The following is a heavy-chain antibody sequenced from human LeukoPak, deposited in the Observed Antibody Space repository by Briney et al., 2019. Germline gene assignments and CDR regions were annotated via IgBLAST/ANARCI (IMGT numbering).Heavy chain of an antibody. Sequence: GGSLRPSCAASGFIFSSYTMNWVRQAPGKGLEWVSFISSSSTYRYYADSVKGRFTISRDNARNSLYLQMNSLRAEDTAVYYCARAPAHADYFDYWGQGTLVTVSS. V-gene: IGHV3-21*01. CDR3: ARAPAHADYFDY. CDR2: ISSSSTYR. CDR1: GFIFSSYT. J-gene: IGHJ4*02.